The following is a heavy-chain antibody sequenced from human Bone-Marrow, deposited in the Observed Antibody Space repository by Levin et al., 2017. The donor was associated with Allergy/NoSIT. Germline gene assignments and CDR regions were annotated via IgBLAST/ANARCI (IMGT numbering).Heavy chain of an antibody. CDR1: GFTFSSYS. J-gene: IGHJ4*02. CDR2: ISRSSDTI. V-gene: IGHV3-48*02. CDR3: AGLVRGY. D-gene: IGHD3-10*01. Sequence: GGSLRLYCAASGFTFSSYSMHWVRQAPGKGLEWISYISRSSDTIYYADSVSGRFTISRDSAKNSLYLQMNSLRDEDTAIYYCAGLVRGYWGQGTLVTVSS.